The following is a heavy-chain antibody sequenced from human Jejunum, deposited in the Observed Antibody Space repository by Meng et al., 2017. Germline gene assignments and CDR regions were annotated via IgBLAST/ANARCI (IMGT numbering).Heavy chain of an antibody. J-gene: IGHJ4*02. CDR1: GDSVTSGSYH. D-gene: IGHD6-6*01. CDR3: ATIQSSPHFFNY. CDR2: IHHSGIT. Sequence: QVQLQESGPGLVKPSQTLSLACTVSGDSVTSGSYHWSWIRQPPGKGLEWIGYIHHSGITYYNPSLRSRLLISIDTSKRQLSLTLNSVTAADTALYCCATIQSSPHFFNYWGQGTLVTVSS. V-gene: IGHV4-30-4*01.